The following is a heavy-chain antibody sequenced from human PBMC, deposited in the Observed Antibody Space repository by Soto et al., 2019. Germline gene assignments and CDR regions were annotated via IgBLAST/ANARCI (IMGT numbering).Heavy chain of an antibody. J-gene: IGHJ5*02. D-gene: IGHD5-18*01. V-gene: IGHV1-3*01. CDR3: ARPLASGYNYGA. Sequence: GASVKVSCKASGYTFTNYAVHWVRQAPGQRLEWMGWINPGNGNTQYSPKFQGRVTITRDTSASTAYMELSSLRSEDTAVYYCARPLASGYNYGAWGQGTLVTVSS. CDR1: GYTFTNYA. CDR2: INPGNGNT.